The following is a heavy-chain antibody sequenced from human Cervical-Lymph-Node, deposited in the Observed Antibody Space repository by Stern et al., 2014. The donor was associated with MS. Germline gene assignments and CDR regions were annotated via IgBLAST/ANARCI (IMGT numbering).Heavy chain of an antibody. J-gene: IGHJ5*02. CDR3: ARKVCSGRTCIEVPGSHWFDP. V-gene: IGHV4-39*01. D-gene: IGHD6-19*01. CDR1: GGSISSSTYY. CDR2: MYYSGRT. Sequence: QLQLQESGPGLVKPSETLSLTCTVSGGSISSSTYYWAWIRQPPGKGLEWIGTMYYSGRTFYNPSLKSRVTISVDTPKNQFSLKLSSVTAADTAVYYCARKVCSGRTCIEVPGSHWFDPWGQGTLVTVSS.